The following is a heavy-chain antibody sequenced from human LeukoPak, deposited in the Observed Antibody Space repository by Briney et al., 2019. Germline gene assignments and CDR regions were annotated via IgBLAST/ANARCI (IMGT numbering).Heavy chain of an antibody. CDR1: GYTFTGYY. Sequence: ASVKVSCKASGYTFTGYYMHWVRQAPGQGLEWMGWINPNSGGTNYAQKLQGRVTMTTDTSTSTAYMELRSLRSDDTAVYYCARGGIVVVPAAILPWYFDYWGQGTLVTVSS. J-gene: IGHJ4*02. CDR3: ARGGIVVVPAAILPWYFDY. D-gene: IGHD2-2*02. V-gene: IGHV1-2*02. CDR2: INPNSGGT.